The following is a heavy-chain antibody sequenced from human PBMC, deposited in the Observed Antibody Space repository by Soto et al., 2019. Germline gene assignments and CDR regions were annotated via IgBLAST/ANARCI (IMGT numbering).Heavy chain of an antibody. J-gene: IGHJ5*02. D-gene: IGHD5-12*01. Sequence: ASVKVSCKASGYTFTGYYMHWVRQAPGQGLEWMGWINPNSGGTNYAQKFQGWVTMTRDTSISTAYMELSSLRSEDTAVYYCARSGYDYYNWFDPWGQGTLVTVSS. CDR3: ARSGYDYYNWFDP. V-gene: IGHV1-2*04. CDR1: GYTFTGYY. CDR2: INPNSGGT.